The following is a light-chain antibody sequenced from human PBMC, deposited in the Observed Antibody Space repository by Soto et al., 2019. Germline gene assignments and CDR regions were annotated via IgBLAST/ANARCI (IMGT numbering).Light chain of an antibody. J-gene: IGLJ3*02. CDR2: SSD. CDR1: SSNIARRS. CDR3: STLDDSLNGWV. V-gene: IGLV1-44*01. Sequence: QTVVTQPPSASATPGQRVTISCSGSSSNIARRSVYWYQQLPGTAPKLLMYSSDLRPSGVPDRFSGSKSGTTASLAISGVQSEDEADYYCSTLDDSLNGWVFGGGTKLTVL.